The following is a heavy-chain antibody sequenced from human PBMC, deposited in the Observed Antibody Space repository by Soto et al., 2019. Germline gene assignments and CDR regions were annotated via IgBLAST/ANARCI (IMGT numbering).Heavy chain of an antibody. CDR2: ISSSCSTI. V-gene: IGHV3-11*01. CDR1: GFTFSDYY. D-gene: IGHD3-22*01. J-gene: IGHJ6*01. CDR3: ARLGGKGYDSSRYYYDYYGMDV. Sequence: QVQLVESGGGWVKPGGSLRLSCAASGFTFSDYYMSWLRQAPGKGLEWVSYISSSCSTIYYADSVKGRLTSSRDNSQNSLYLQKNSQRDEDTAGYYCARLGGKGYDSSRYYYDYYGMDVWGQGTTVTVSS.